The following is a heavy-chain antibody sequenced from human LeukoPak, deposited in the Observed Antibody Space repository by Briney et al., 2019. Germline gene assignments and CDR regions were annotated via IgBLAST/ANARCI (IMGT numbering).Heavy chain of an antibody. CDR1: GFTFSSYG. CDR2: ISYDGSNK. J-gene: IGHJ4*02. CDR3: AKESLEYYYGSGSYPDY. Sequence: PGGSLRLSCAASGFTFSSYGMHWVRQAPGKGLEWVAVISYDGSNKYYADSVKGRFTISRDNSKNTLYLQMNSLGVEDTAVYYCAKESLEYYYGSGSYPDYWGQGTLVTVSS. D-gene: IGHD3-10*01. V-gene: IGHV3-30*18.